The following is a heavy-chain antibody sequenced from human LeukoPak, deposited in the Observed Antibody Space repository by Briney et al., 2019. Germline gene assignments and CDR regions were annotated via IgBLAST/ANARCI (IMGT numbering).Heavy chain of an antibody. V-gene: IGHV3-7*05. CDR2: IKKDGSKK. CDR1: GFAFSNYW. J-gene: IGHJ4*02. Sequence: PGGSLRLSCVASGFAFSNYWMNWVRQAPGKGLEWVADIKKDGSKKYHVDAVKGRFTISRDNANNSVYLQINSLRAADTPVYYCARLGYDSSGLLDFYFDYWGQGTLVTVSS. CDR3: ARLGYDSSGLLDFYFDY. D-gene: IGHD3-22*01.